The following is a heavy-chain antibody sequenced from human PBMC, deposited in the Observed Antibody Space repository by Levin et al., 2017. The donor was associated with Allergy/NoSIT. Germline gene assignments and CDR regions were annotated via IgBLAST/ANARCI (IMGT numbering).Heavy chain of an antibody. CDR1: GYTFTGYY. V-gene: IGHV1-2*02. CDR3: ARVPRSGYSGFQRAWFDP. J-gene: IGHJ5*02. D-gene: IGHD5-12*01. Sequence: ASVKVSCKASGYTFTGYYMHWVRQAPGQGLEWMGWINPNSGGTNYAQKFQGRVTMTRDTSISTAYMELSRLRSDDTAVYYCARVPRSGYSGFQRAWFDPWGQGTLVTVSS. CDR2: INPNSGGT.